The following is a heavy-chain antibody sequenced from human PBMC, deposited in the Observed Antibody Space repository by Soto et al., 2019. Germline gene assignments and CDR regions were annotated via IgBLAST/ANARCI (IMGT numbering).Heavy chain of an antibody. V-gene: IGHV4-34*01. J-gene: IGHJ6*03. D-gene: IGHD3-3*01. Sequence: TSETLSLTCAVYGGSFSGYYWSWIRQPPGKGLEWIGEINHSGSTNYNPSLKSRVTISVDTSKNQFSLKLSSVTAADTAVYYCARGNTIFGVVIFSRDYYYYMDVWGKGTTVTVSS. CDR1: GGSFSGYY. CDR2: INHSGST. CDR3: ARGNTIFGVVIFSRDYYYYMDV.